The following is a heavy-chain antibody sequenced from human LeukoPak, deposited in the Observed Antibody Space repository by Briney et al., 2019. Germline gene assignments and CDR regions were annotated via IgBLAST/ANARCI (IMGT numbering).Heavy chain of an antibody. CDR3: ARRSGSYYSWFDP. J-gene: IGHJ5*02. CDR1: GGSISSYY. D-gene: IGHD1-26*01. V-gene: IGHV4-59*01. Sequence: SEPLSLTCTVSGGSISSYYWSWIRQPPGKGLEWIGYIYYSGSTNYNPSLKSRVTISVDTSKNQFSLKLSSVTAADTAVYYCARRSGSYYSWFDPWGQGTLVTVSS. CDR2: IYYSGST.